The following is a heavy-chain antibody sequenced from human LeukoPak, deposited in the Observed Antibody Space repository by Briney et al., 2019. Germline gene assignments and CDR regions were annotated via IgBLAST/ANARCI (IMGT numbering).Heavy chain of an antibody. V-gene: IGHV1-46*01. J-gene: IGHJ3*02. D-gene: IGHD6-6*01. CDR2: INPSGGST. Sequence: ASVKVSCKASGYTFTSYYMHWVRQAPGQGLEWMGIINPSGGSTSYAQKFQGRVTMTRDTSTSTVYMELSSLRSEDTAAYYCARDEQFAYDAFDIWGQGTMVTVSS. CDR1: GYTFTSYY. CDR3: ARDEQFAYDAFDI.